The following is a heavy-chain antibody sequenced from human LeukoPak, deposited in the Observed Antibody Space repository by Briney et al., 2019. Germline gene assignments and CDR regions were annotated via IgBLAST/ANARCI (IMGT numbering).Heavy chain of an antibody. CDR2: IIPILGIA. J-gene: IGHJ4*02. CDR1: GGTFSSYA. D-gene: IGHD3-16*02. V-gene: IGHV1-69*04. CDR3: ATATKNVWGSYRHDY. Sequence: ASVKVSCKASGGTFSSYAISWVRQAPGQGLEWMGRIIPILGIANYAQKFQGRVTITADKSTSTAYMELSSLRSEDTAVYYCATATKNVWGSYRHDYWGQGTLVTVSS.